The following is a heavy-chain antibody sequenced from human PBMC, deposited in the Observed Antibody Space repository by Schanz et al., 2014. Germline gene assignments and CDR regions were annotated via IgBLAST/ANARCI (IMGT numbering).Heavy chain of an antibody. CDR3: ARDFHGYGPHLDY. V-gene: IGHV3-23*04. Sequence: EVQLVESGGGLVQPGGSLRLSCSASGFTFSIYAMHWVRQAPGKGLEWVSAISGSGGSTYYADSVKGRFTISRDNSKNTLYLQLNSLRAEDTAVYDCARDFHGYGPHLDYWGQGSLVTVSS. D-gene: IGHD5-12*01. J-gene: IGHJ4*02. CDR1: GFTFSIYA. CDR2: ISGSGGST.